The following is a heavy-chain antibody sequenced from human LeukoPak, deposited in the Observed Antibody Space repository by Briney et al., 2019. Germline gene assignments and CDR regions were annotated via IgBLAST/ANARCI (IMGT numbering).Heavy chain of an antibody. J-gene: IGHJ3*02. CDR2: ISSSSSYI. Sequence: GGSLRLSCAASGFTFSSYSMNWVRQAPGKGLEWVSSISSSSSYIYYADSVKGRFTISRDNAKNSQYLQMNSLRAEDTAVYYCARESSDAFDIWGQGTMVTVSS. CDR1: GFTFSSYS. V-gene: IGHV3-21*01. CDR3: ARESSDAFDI.